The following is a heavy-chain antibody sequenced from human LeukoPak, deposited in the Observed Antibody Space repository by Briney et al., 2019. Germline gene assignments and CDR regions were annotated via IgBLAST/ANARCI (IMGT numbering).Heavy chain of an antibody. CDR2: INPNSGGT. Sequence: VASVKVSCKVSGYTLTELSMHWVRQAPGPGLEWMGWINPNSGGTNYAQKFRGRVTMTRDTSISTAYMELSRLRSDDTAVYYCARDQGIVVVPAAKGFDYWGQGTLVTVSS. CDR3: ARDQGIVVVPAAKGFDY. V-gene: IGHV1-2*02. J-gene: IGHJ4*02. D-gene: IGHD2-2*01. CDR1: GYTLTELS.